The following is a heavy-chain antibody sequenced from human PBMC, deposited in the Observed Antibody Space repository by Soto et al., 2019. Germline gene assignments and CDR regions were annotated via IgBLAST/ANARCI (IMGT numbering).Heavy chain of an antibody. J-gene: IGHJ4*02. Sequence: ASVKVSCKASGYTFSSYGISWVRQAPGQGLEWMGWISGYSGHTYYSQKFQGRVTITRDTSASTAYMELSSLRSEDTAVYYCARGYYYYDSSGYYSDQYYFDYWGQGTLVTAPQ. CDR2: ISGYSGHT. V-gene: IGHV1-18*01. CDR1: GYTFSSYG. CDR3: ARGYYYYDSSGYYSDQYYFDY. D-gene: IGHD3-22*01.